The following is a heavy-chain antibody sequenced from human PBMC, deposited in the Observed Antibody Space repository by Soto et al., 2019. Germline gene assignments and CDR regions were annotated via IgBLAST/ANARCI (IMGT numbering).Heavy chain of an antibody. CDR3: AKDLGSHYYYGMDV. CDR1: GFTFSSYG. Sequence: GGSLRLSCAASGFTFSSYGMHWVRQAPGKGLEWVAVISYDGSNKYYADSVKGRFTISRDNSKNTLYLQMNSLRAEDTAVYYCAKDLGSHYYYGMDVWGQGTTVTVSS. J-gene: IGHJ6*02. V-gene: IGHV3-30*18. CDR2: ISYDGSNK. D-gene: IGHD7-27*01.